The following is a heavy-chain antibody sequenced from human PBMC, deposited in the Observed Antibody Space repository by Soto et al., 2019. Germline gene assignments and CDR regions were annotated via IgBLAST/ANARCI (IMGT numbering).Heavy chain of an antibody. CDR3: ARHRSTAVTPFDY. D-gene: IGHD4-4*01. J-gene: IGHJ4*02. Sequence: QLRLQESGPGLVKPSETLSLTCSVSGGSISTSSYYWGWIRQPPGKGLEWIGSIYYIGNTYYNPSLKSRVTISVDTSKNRFSLKLSSVTAADTAVYYCARHRSTAVTPFDYWGQGTLVTVSS. CDR1: GGSISTSSYY. CDR2: IYYIGNT. V-gene: IGHV4-39*01.